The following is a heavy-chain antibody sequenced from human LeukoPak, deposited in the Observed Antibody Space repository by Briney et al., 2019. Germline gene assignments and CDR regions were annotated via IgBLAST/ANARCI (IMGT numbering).Heavy chain of an antibody. Sequence: GGSLRLSCAASGFTFGSYAMNWVRQAPGKGLEWLAFIGYDGSNKYYADSVKGRFTISRDNSKSTLYLQMNSLRAEDTAVYYCARVSRRVVGASGYYYMDVWGKGTTVTVSS. V-gene: IGHV3-33*08. CDR3: ARVSRRVVGASGYYYMDV. J-gene: IGHJ6*03. CDR1: GFTFGSYA. D-gene: IGHD1-26*01. CDR2: IGYDGSNK.